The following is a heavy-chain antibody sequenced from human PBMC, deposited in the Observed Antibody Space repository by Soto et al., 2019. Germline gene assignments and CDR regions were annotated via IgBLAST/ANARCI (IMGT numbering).Heavy chain of an antibody. Sequence: LEWIGSIYYSGSTYYNPSPKSRVTISVDTSKNQFSLKLSSVTAADTAVYYCARVHIVVVVAATYIWFDPWGQGTLVTVSS. D-gene: IGHD2-15*01. CDR2: IYYSGST. V-gene: IGHV4-39*01. CDR3: ARVHIVVVVAATYIWFDP. J-gene: IGHJ5*02.